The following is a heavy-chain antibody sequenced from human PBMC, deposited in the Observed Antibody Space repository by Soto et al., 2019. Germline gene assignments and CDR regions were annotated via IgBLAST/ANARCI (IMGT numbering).Heavy chain of an antibody. Sequence: LRLSCAASGFRFDDYNIHWVRQAPGKGLEWVSLITWNGGNSYYADSVKGRFTISRDGTTESVSLQMTSLKREDTGLYFCARETLSYGSALDVWGQGTTVTVSS. V-gene: IGHV3-43*01. CDR3: ARETLSYGSALDV. CDR2: ITWNGGNS. D-gene: IGHD3-16*01. CDR1: GFRFDDYN. J-gene: IGHJ6*02.